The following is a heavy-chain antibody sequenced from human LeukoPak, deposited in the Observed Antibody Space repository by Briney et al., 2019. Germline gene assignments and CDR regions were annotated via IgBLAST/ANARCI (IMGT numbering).Heavy chain of an antibody. CDR2: ISSDGNHK. D-gene: IGHD2-15*01. J-gene: IGHJ4*02. V-gene: IGHV3-30*03. CDR1: GFTFSNYG. Sequence: PGRSLSLSCAASGFTFSNYGMHWVRQAPGKGLEWVAVISSDGNHKYYADSVKGRFTISRDNSKNTLYLQMDSLRTEDTAVYYCASLLLYCSGDTCYSDYWGQGTLVTVSS. CDR3: ASLLLYCSGDTCYSDY.